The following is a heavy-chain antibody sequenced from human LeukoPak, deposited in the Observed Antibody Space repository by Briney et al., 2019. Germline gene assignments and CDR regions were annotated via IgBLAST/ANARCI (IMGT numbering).Heavy chain of an antibody. V-gene: IGHV4-59*07. CDR3: ASSLIIYDVVSGFDY. CDR1: GGSIRSFY. CDR2: VFYSGST. J-gene: IGHJ4*02. Sequence: PSDTLSLTCTVSGGSIRSFYWSWIRQPPGKGLEWIGYVFYSGSTNYNTSLKRRVTISVDTSKNQFCLKLASVTAADTAVYYCASSLIIYDVVSGFDYWGEGSLVTVSS. D-gene: IGHD3-9*01.